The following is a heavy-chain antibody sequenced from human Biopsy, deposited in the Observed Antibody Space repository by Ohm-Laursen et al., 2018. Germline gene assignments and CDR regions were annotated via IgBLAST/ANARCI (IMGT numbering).Heavy chain of an antibody. Sequence: GTLSLTCDVSGGPLRGYYWTWIRQSPGKGLEWIGDNNHSSIIKYNPSLKSRLTISADTFKNQFSLKMTFVTAAGTAVYFCSRGGHSVYEFWYFDLWGRGTLVTVSS. V-gene: IGHV4-34*01. D-gene: IGHD5/OR15-5a*01. CDR1: GGPLRGYY. CDR3: SRGGHSVYEFWYFDL. CDR2: NNHSSII. J-gene: IGHJ2*01.